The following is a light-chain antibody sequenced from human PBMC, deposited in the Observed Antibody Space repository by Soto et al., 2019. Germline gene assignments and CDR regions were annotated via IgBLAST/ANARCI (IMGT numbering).Light chain of an antibody. CDR2: GAS. CDR3: QQYGSSPR. V-gene: IGKV3-20*01. Sequence: EIVLTQSPGTLSLSPGERATLSRRASQSVSSSYLAWYQQKPGQAPRLLIYGASSRATGIPDRFSGSGSGTDFTLTISRLEPEDFAVYYCQQYGSSPRFGPGTKVDIK. CDR1: QSVSSSY. J-gene: IGKJ3*01.